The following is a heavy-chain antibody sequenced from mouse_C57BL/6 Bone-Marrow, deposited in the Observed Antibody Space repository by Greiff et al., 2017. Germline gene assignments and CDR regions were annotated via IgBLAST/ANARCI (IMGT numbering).Heavy chain of an antibody. CDR2: IYPRSGNT. CDR3: ARRPPIYYYGSSFDY. CDR1: GYTFTSYG. D-gene: IGHD1-1*01. J-gene: IGHJ2*01. Sequence: QVQLQQSGAELARPGASVKLSCKASGYTFTSYGINWVKQRTGQGLEWIGEIYPRSGNTYYNEKFKGKATLTADKSSSTAYMELRSLTSEDSAVYFCARRPPIYYYGSSFDYWGQGTTLTVSS. V-gene: IGHV1-81*01.